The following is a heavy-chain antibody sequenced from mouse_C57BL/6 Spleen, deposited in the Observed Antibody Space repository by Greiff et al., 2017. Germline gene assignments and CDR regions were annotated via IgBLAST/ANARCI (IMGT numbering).Heavy chain of an antibody. CDR3: AREGYDEGAWFAY. CDR1: GFTFSDYG. J-gene: IGHJ3*01. CDR2: ISSGSSTI. D-gene: IGHD2-2*01. Sequence: EVKLMESGGGLVKPGGSLKLSCAASGFTFSDYGMHWVRQAPEKGLEWVAYISSGSSTIYYADTVKGRFTISRDNAKNTLFLQMTSLRSEDTAMYYCAREGYDEGAWFAYWGQGTLVTVSA. V-gene: IGHV5-17*01.